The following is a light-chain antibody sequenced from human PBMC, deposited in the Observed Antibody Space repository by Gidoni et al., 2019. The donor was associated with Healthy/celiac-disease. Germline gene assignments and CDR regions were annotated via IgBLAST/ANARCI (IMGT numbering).Light chain of an antibody. CDR3: AAWDDSLNGWV. CDR1: SSNIGNHA. CDR2: YDD. Sequence: QSVLTQPPSVSEAPRQRVTISCSGSSSNIGNHAVNCDQQLPGKAPNLLIYYDDLLPSGVADRFSGSKSGTSASLAISGLQSEDEADYYCAAWDDSLNGWVFGGGTKLTVL. V-gene: IGLV1-36*01. J-gene: IGLJ3*02.